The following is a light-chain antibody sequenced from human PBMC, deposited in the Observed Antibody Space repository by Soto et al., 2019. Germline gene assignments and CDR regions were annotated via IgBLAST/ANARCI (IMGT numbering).Light chain of an antibody. J-gene: IGKJ1*01. Sequence: DIQLTQSPSTLSASIGDRVVITCRASQTIDRSLAWYQQRPGLAPRLLLYDASTLESGVPSRFSGSGSETEFTLTISSLKPDDFATYHCQQYEGNPTFGQGTTVEVK. V-gene: IGKV1-5*01. CDR2: DAS. CDR3: QQYEGNPT. CDR1: QTIDRS.